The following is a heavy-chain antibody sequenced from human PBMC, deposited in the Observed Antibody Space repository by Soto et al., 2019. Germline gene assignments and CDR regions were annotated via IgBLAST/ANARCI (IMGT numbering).Heavy chain of an antibody. CDR2: INQDGSEK. CDR1: GFSFSRYW. D-gene: IGHD5-18*01. J-gene: IGHJ4*02. V-gene: IGHV3-7*01. Sequence: EVQLVEAGGGLVQPGGSLRLSCTDFGFSFSRYWMNWVRQAPGKGLEWVANINQDGSEKSYVDSVKGRFTISRDNSKNTLYLQMDSLRAEDTAVYFCARDTWLKDRITTFDFWGQGALVTVSS. CDR3: ARDTWLKDRITTFDF.